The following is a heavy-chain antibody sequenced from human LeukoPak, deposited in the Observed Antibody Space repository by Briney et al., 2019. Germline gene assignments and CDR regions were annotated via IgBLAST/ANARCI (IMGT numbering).Heavy chain of an antibody. Sequence: GGSLRLSCAASGFTFSSYWMHWGRQAPGKGLVWVSRIKSEGRTSYADSRKGRFTIYRDKDQNTVSLEMASLRAEDTGVYYCARAPSEIGGYYPEYFRHWGQGTLVIVSS. CDR3: ARAPSEIGGYYPEYFRH. J-gene: IGHJ1*01. CDR2: IKSEGRT. V-gene: IGHV3-74*01. CDR1: GFTFSSYW. D-gene: IGHD3-22*01.